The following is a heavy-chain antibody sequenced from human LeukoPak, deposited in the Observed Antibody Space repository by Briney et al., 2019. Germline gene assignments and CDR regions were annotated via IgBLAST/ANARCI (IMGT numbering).Heavy chain of an antibody. CDR1: GYTFTNYD. CDR2: MNPNSGNT. V-gene: IGHV1-8*01. J-gene: IGHJ5*02. D-gene: IGHD3-16*01. CDR3: ARGGLITFGGVS. Sequence: ASVKVSCKASGYTFTNYDINWVRQATGQGLEWMGWMNPNSGNTGHAQKFQGRVTMTRNTSIRTAYMELSSLRPEDTAVYYCARGGLITFGGVSWGQGTLVTVSS.